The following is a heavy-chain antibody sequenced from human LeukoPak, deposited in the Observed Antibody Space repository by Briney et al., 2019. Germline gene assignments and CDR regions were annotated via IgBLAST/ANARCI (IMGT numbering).Heavy chain of an antibody. CDR2: IYTSGST. J-gene: IGHJ5*02. Sequence: SETLSLTCTVSGGSISSYYWSWIRQPAGKGLEWIGRIYTSGSTNYNPSLKSRVTMSVDTSKTQFSLKLSSVTAADTAVYYCARVRYYYDSSGYYNWFDPWGQGTLVTVSS. D-gene: IGHD3-22*01. CDR3: ARVRYYYDSSGYYNWFDP. V-gene: IGHV4-4*07. CDR1: GGSISSYY.